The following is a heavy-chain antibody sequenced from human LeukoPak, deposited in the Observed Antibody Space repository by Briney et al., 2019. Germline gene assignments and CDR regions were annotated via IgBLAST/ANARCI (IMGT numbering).Heavy chain of an antibody. D-gene: IGHD5-12*01. J-gene: IGHJ4*02. CDR1: GFTFSDYY. CDR3: ARNSGYDYLDY. V-gene: IGHV3-11*06. Sequence: GGSLRLSCAASGFTFSDYYMSWIRQAPGKGLEWVSYISSSSSYTNYADSVKGRFTISRDNVKNSLYLQMNSLRAEDTAVYYCARNSGYDYLDYWGQGTLVTVSS. CDR2: ISSSSSYT.